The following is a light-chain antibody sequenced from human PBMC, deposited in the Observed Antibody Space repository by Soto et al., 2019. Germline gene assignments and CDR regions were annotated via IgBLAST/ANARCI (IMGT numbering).Light chain of an antibody. Sequence: QSVLTQPASVSGSPGQSITISCTGTSNDVGGYNYVSWYQHYPGKAPKLIISEVSHRPSGVSNRFSGSKSGNTASLTISGLQDEDEAAYYCRSYRRASTLYVIFGGGTKLTVL. CDR1: SNDVGGYNY. CDR2: EVS. CDR3: RSYRRASTLYVI. V-gene: IGLV2-14*01. J-gene: IGLJ2*01.